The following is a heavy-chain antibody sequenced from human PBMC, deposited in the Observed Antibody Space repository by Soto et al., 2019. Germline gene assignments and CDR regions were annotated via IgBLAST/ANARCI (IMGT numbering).Heavy chain of an antibody. V-gene: IGHV4-4*02. J-gene: IGHJ5*02. CDR1: GGSISSSNW. CDR3: ARDEGLDDRGSYWFDP. CDR2: NYHSGST. Sequence: QVQLQESGPGLVKPSGTLSLTCAVSGGSISSSNWWSWVRQPPGKGLEWIGENYHSGSTNYNPSLKSRVTISVDKSKNQFSLKLSSVAAADTAVYYCARDEGLDDRGSYWFDPWGQGTLVTVSS. D-gene: IGHD3-22*01.